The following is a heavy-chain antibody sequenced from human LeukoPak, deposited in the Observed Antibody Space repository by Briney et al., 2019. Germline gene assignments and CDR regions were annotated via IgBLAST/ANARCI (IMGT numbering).Heavy chain of an antibody. J-gene: IGHJ2*01. CDR2: ISSSSSYI. CDR3: ARSLGVRAPFDL. V-gene: IGHV3-21*01. CDR1: GFTFSSYS. Sequence: GGSLRLSCAASGFTFSSYSMNWVRQAPGKGLEWVSSISSSSSYIYYADSVKGRFTISRDNAKNSLYLQMNSLRAEDTAVYYCARSLGVRAPFDLWGRGTLVTVSS. D-gene: IGHD3-10*01.